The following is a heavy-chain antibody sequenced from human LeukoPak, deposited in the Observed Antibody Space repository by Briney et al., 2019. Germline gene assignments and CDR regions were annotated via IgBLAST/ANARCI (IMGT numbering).Heavy chain of an antibody. D-gene: IGHD3-10*01. V-gene: IGHV3-7*01. J-gene: IGHJ3*02. CDR2: IKQDGSEK. CDR1: GFTSSNYW. Sequence: GGSLRLSCAASGFTSSNYWMNWVRQAPGKGLEWVANIKQDGSEKYYLDSVKGRFTISRDNAKNSLYLQMNSLRAEDTAVYYCARDRVVRGVIDAFDIWGQGTMVTVSS. CDR3: ARDRVVRGVIDAFDI.